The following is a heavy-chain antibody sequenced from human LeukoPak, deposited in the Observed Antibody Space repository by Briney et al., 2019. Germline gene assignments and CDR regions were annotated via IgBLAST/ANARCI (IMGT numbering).Heavy chain of an antibody. CDR1: GFTFSSYG. D-gene: IGHD5-18*01. J-gene: IGHJ4*02. CDR3: ARDGGVDTAMLGDY. V-gene: IGHV3-33*01. CDR2: VWYDGSNK. Sequence: GGSLRLSCAASGFTFSSYGVHWVRQAPGKGLEWVAVVWYDGSNKYYADSVEGRFTISRDNSKNTLYLQMNSLRAEDTAVYYCARDGGVDTAMLGDYWGQGTLVTVSS.